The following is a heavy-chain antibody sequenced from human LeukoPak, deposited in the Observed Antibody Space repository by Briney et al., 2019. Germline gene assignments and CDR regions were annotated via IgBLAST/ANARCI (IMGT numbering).Heavy chain of an antibody. CDR1: GSTFSSYG. V-gene: IGHV3-33*01. J-gene: IGHJ4*02. Sequence: PGGSLRLSCAASGSTFSSYGMHWVRQAPGKGLEWVAVIWYDGSNKYYADSVKGRFTISRDNSKNTLYLQMNSLRAEDTAVYYCARASFIAAAGTVEYYFDYWGQGTLVTVSS. CDR3: ARASFIAAAGTVEYYFDY. CDR2: IWYDGSNK. D-gene: IGHD6-13*01.